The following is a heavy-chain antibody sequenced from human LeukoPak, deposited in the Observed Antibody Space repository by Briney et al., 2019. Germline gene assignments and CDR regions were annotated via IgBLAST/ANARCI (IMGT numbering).Heavy chain of an antibody. J-gene: IGHJ3*02. Sequence: ASVKVSCKASGGTFSSYAISWVRQAPGQGLEWMGGIIPIFGTANYAQKFQGRVTITADESTSTAYMELRSLRSEDTAVYYCARDRVVPAALGAFDIWGQGTMVTVSS. D-gene: IGHD2-2*01. CDR1: GGTFSSYA. V-gene: IGHV1-69*01. CDR3: ARDRVVPAALGAFDI. CDR2: IIPIFGTA.